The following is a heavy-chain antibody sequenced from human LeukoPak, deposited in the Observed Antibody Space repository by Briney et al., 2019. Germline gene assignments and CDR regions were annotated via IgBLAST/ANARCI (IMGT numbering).Heavy chain of an antibody. J-gene: IGHJ4*02. V-gene: IGHV3-23*01. D-gene: IGHD1-26*01. CDR1: GFTFSTYG. CDR2: ISGSGDST. CDR3: AKARGTKWELHPYFDY. Sequence: GGSLRLSCAASGFTFSTYGMNWVRQAPGKGLVWVSSISGSGDSTYYADSVKGRFTISRDNSKNTLFLQMNSLRAEDTAVYYCAKARGTKWELHPYFDYWGQGTLVTVSS.